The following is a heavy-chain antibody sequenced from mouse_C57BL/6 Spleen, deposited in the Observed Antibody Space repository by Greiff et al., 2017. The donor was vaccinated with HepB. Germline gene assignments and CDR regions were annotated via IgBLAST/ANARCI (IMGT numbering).Heavy chain of an antibody. V-gene: IGHV14-4*01. CDR3: TLYGNHRAY. Sequence: DVKLQESGAELVRPGASVKLSCTASGFNIKDDYMHWVKQRPEQGLEWIGWIDPENGDTEYASKFQGKATITADTSSNTAYLQLSSLTSEDTAVYYCTLYGNHRAYWGQGTLVTVSA. D-gene: IGHD2-10*02. CDR1: GFNIKDDY. J-gene: IGHJ3*01. CDR2: IDPENGDT.